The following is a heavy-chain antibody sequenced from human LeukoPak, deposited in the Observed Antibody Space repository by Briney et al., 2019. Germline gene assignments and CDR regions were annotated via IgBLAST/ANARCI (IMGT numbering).Heavy chain of an antibody. V-gene: IGHV1-2*02. D-gene: IGHD2-2*02. CDR3: ARSPNGYCSSTSCYTDYYYYYYGMDV. CDR1: GYTFTGYH. CDR2: INPNSGGT. Sequence: ASVKVSCKTSGYTFTGYHIHWVRQAPGQGLEWMGWINPNSGGTNYAQKFQGRVTMTRDTSISTAYMELSRLRSDDTAVYYCARSPNGYCSSTSCYTDYYYYYYGMDVWGQGTTVTVSS. J-gene: IGHJ6*02.